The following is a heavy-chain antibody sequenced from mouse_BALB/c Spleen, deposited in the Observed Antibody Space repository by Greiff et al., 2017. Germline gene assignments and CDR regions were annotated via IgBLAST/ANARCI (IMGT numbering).Heavy chain of an antibody. CDR3: ARGGHYYGYWYFDV. D-gene: IGHD1-2*01. J-gene: IGHJ1*01. CDR2: ISSGSSTI. V-gene: IGHV5-17*02. CDR1: GFTFSSFG. Sequence: EVMLVESGGGLVQPGGSRKLSCAASGFTFSSFGMHWVRQAPEKGLEWVAYISSGSSTIYYADTVKGRFTISRDNPKNTLFLQMTSLRSEDTAMYYCARGGHYYGYWYFDVWGAGTTVTVSS.